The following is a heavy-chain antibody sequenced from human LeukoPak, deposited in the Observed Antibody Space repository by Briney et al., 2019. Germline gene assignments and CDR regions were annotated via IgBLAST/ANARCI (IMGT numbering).Heavy chain of an antibody. Sequence: SETLSLTCAVYGGSFSGYYWSWIRQPPGKGLEWIGEINHSGSANYNPSLKSRVTISVDTSKDQFSLKLSSVTAADTAVYYCARVVCSSTSCSYFRGWGQGTLVTVPS. CDR1: GGSFSGYY. CDR3: ARVVCSSTSCSYFRG. V-gene: IGHV4-34*01. CDR2: INHSGSA. D-gene: IGHD2-2*01. J-gene: IGHJ4*02.